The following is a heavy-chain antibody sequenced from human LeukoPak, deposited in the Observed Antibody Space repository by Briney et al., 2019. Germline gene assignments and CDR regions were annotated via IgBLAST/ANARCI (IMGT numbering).Heavy chain of an antibody. V-gene: IGHV3-7*01. CDR2: IKQDGSEK. J-gene: IGHJ4*02. Sequence: HGGSLRLSCAASGFTFSNYWMSWVRQAPGKGLEWVANIKQDGSEKNYVDSVKGRFTISRDNAKHSLYLLMNSLIAEDTAVYYCARENNWNSPYYFDYWGQGTLVTVSS. CDR1: GFTFSNYW. D-gene: IGHD1-7*01. CDR3: ARENNWNSPYYFDY.